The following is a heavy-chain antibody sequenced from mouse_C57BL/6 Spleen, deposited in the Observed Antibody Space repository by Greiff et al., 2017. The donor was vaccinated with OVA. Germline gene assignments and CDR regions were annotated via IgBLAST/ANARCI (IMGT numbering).Heavy chain of an antibody. CDR2: IDPETGGT. V-gene: IGHV1-15*01. CDR1: GYTFTDYE. D-gene: IGHD1-1*02. CDR3: TPRGTNGGYYFDY. Sequence: VQLQQSGAELVRPGASVTLSCKASGYTFTDYEMHWVKQTPVHGLEWIGAIDPETGGTAYNQKFKGKATLTADKSSSTAYMELRSLTSEDAAVYCGTPRGTNGGYYFDYWGQGTTLTVSS. J-gene: IGHJ2*01.